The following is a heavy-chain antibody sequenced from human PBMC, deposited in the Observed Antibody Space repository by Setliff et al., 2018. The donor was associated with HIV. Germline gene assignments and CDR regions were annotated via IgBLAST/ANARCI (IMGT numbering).Heavy chain of an antibody. CDR1: GGSISTSRYY. CDR2: INYRGNT. Sequence: PSETLSLTCTVSGGSISTSRYYWGWIRQPPGKGLEWIGSINYRGNTYYNPSLKSRAAISVDTSKNQISLKLSPVTAADTAVYYCASLDGSESPYIYYYYMDVWGKGTAVTVSS. D-gene: IGHD3-10*01. CDR3: ASLDGSESPYIYYYYMDV. V-gene: IGHV4-39*01. J-gene: IGHJ6*03.